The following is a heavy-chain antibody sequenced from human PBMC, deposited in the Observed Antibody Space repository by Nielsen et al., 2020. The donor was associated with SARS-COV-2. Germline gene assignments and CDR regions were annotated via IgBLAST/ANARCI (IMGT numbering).Heavy chain of an antibody. V-gene: IGHV4-59*01. CDR2: IYYSGST. CDR1: GGSISSYY. CDR3: ARGRGGYSYGPYFDY. D-gene: IGHD5-18*01. J-gene: IGHJ4*02. Sequence: SETLSLTCTVSGGSISSYYWSWIRQHPGKGLEWIGYIYYSGSTNYNPSLKSRVTISVDTSKNQFSLKLSSVTAADTAVYYCARGRGGYSYGPYFDYWGQGTLVTVSS.